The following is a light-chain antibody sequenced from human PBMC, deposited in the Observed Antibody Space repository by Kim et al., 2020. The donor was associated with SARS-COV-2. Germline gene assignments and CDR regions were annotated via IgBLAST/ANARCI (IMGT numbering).Light chain of an antibody. Sequence: PGQSVTISCTGTSSDVGGYHYVSWYQQHPGKAPKLMIYDVSGRPSGVPDRFSGSKSGNTASLTISGLQAKDEADYYCFSYAGSYVVFGGGTQLTVL. CDR1: SSDVGGYHY. V-gene: IGLV2-11*01. CDR3: FSYAGSYVV. J-gene: IGLJ2*01. CDR2: DVS.